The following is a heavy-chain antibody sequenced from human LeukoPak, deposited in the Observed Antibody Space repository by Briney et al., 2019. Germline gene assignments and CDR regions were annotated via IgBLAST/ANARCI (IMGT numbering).Heavy chain of an antibody. D-gene: IGHD6-6*01. Sequence: PGRSLRLSCAASGFTFSSDGMHWVRQAPGKGLEWGAVISYDGSSKYYADSVKGRFTISRDNSKNTLYLQMNSLRAEDTAVYYCAKDLSIAARPQNIDYWGRETLVTVSS. CDR1: GFTFSSDG. V-gene: IGHV3-30*18. CDR2: ISYDGSSK. J-gene: IGHJ4*02. CDR3: AKDLSIAARPQNIDY.